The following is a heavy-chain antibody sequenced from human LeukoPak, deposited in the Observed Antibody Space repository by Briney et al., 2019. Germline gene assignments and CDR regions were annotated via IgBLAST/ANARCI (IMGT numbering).Heavy chain of an antibody. D-gene: IGHD3-16*01. V-gene: IGHV4-30-4*01. J-gene: IGHJ3*02. CDR3: ARAGDDAFDI. Sequence: SETLSLTCTVSGGSISSGDYYWTWIRQPPGKGLEWIGYIYYSGSTYYNPSLKSRVTISVDTSKNQFSLKLSSVTAADTAVYYCARAGDDAFDIWGQGTMVTVSS. CDR1: GGSISSGDYY. CDR2: IYYSGST.